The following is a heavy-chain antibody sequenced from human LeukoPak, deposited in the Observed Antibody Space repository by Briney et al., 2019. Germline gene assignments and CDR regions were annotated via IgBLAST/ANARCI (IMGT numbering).Heavy chain of an antibody. Sequence: GGSLRLSCVASGFTVSSNYMTWVRQAPGKGLEWVSVIYSGGSTYYAHSVKGRFTISREDSKNTLYVQMNSLRVEDTAVYYCAMSSGWIDAFDIWGQGTMVTVSS. CDR1: GFTVSSNY. V-gene: IGHV3-66*02. CDR3: AMSSGWIDAFDI. D-gene: IGHD6-19*01. J-gene: IGHJ3*02. CDR2: IYSGGST.